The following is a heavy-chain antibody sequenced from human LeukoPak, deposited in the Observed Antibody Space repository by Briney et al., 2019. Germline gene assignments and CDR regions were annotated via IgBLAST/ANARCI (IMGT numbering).Heavy chain of an antibody. D-gene: IGHD2-21*01. CDR1: GITFSSYS. CDR3: AKAPVTTCRGAYCYPFDY. CDR2: ISSFSGTI. Sequence: GGSLRLSCVASGITFSSYSMNWVRQAPGKGLEWVSYISSFSGTINYADSVKGRFTISRDSSKNTLFLQMNRLRPEDAAVYYCAKAPVTTCRGAYCYPFDYWGQGTLVTVSS. J-gene: IGHJ4*02. V-gene: IGHV3-48*01.